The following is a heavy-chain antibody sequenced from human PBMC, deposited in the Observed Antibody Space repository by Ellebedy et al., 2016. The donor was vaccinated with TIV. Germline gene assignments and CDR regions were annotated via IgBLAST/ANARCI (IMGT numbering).Heavy chain of an antibody. CDR1: AGFISSSNW. D-gene: IGHD3-3*01. CDR3: ARLGRSGFPTEH. J-gene: IGHJ4*02. V-gene: IGHV4-4*02. Sequence: MPSETLSLTCAVSAGFISSSNWWTWVRPPRAKGRAWTGDFFHSGSTNYNPSLKSRVTISVDESKNQFSLNLTSVTAADTDVYYCARLGRSGFPTEHWGQGTLVTVAS. CDR2: FFHSGST.